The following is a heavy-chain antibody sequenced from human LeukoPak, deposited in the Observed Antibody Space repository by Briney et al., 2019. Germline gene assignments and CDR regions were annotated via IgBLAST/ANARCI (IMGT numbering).Heavy chain of an antibody. CDR3: AKRGSSWSGDY. CDR1: GFTFSSYG. D-gene: IGHD6-13*01. V-gene: IGHV3-30*18. J-gene: IGHJ4*02. Sequence: PGRSLRLSCAASGFTFSSYGMHWVRQAPGKGLEWVAVISYDGSNKYYADSVKGRFTISRDNSKNTLYLQMNSLRAEDTAVYYCAKRGSSWSGDYWGQGTLVTVSS. CDR2: ISYDGSNK.